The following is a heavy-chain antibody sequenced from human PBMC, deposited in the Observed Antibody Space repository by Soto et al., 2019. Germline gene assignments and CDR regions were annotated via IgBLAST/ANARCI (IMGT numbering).Heavy chain of an antibody. D-gene: IGHD3-9*01. CDR1: GGSISSSSYY. CDR3: ARQEREGHYDILTGYYKQPPNFDY. V-gene: IGHV4-39*01. CDR2: IYYSGST. Sequence: SETLSLTCTVSGGSISSSSYYWGWIRQPPGKGLEWIGSIYYSGSTYYNPSLKSRVTISVDTSKNQFSLKLSSVTAADTAVYYCARQEREGHYDILTGYYKQPPNFDYWGQGTLVTVSS. J-gene: IGHJ4*02.